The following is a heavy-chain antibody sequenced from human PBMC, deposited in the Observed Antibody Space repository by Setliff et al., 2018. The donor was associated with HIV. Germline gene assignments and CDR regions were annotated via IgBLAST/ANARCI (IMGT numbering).Heavy chain of an antibody. V-gene: IGHV4-31*11. CDR2: IFSTGDT. CDR3: AREPIVTTRQGFFDL. D-gene: IGHD5-12*01. CDR1: GDSFSSATHF. Sequence: SETLSLTCAVSGDSFSSATHFWSWVRQRPGKGLEWLGYIFSTGDTDYNPSLKSRLTISLDTSDNHLYLRLNSVTAADTAVYYCAREPIVTTRQGFFDLWGQGMRVTVSS. J-gene: IGHJ4*02.